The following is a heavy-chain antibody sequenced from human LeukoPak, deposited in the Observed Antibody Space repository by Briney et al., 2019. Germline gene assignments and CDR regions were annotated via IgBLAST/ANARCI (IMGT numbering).Heavy chain of an antibody. Sequence: SETLSLTCAVYGGSFSGYYWSWIRQPPGKGLEWTGEINHSGSTNYNPSLKSRVTISVDTSKNQFSLKLSSVTAADTAVYYCARDPSWYVGKAFDYWGQGTLVTVSS. J-gene: IGHJ4*02. CDR1: GGSFSGYY. CDR2: INHSGST. D-gene: IGHD6-13*01. V-gene: IGHV4-34*01. CDR3: ARDPSWYVGKAFDY.